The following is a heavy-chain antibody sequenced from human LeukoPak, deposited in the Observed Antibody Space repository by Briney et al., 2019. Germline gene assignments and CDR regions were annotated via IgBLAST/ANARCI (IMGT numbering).Heavy chain of an antibody. CDR3: ATRPDGNDVPYFDY. Sequence: GGSLRLSCAASGLTVGFKCMSWVRQAPGKGLEWVSIIYSGGSSYYADSVKGRFTVSKDTSKNTLYLQMNSLRAEDTAVYYCATRPDGNDVPYFDYWGQGTLVTVSS. D-gene: IGHD5-12*01. CDR1: GLTVGFKC. V-gene: IGHV3-66*01. CDR2: IYSGGSS. J-gene: IGHJ4*02.